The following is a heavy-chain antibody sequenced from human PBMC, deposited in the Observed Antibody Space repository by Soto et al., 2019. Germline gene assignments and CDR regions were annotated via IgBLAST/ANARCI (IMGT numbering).Heavy chain of an antibody. CDR2: ISPGGRTI. D-gene: IGHD3-10*01. V-gene: IGHV3-48*03. CDR3: ARDISMVRGVITDY. CDR1: GFTLNSFE. Sequence: HPGGSLRLSCAASGFTLNSFEMNWVRQAPGKGLEWVSYISPGGRTIYYADSVKGRFTISRDNAKNSLYLQMNSLRAEDTAVYYCARDISMVRGVITDYWGQGTLVTV. J-gene: IGHJ4*02.